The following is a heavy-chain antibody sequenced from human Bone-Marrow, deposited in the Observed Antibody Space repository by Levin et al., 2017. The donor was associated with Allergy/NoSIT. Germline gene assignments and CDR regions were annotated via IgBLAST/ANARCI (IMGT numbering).Heavy chain of an antibody. D-gene: IGHD4-17*01. Sequence: GESLKISCAASGFTFSNYAIHWVRQAPGKGLEWVAVISFDGSIKYYADSVKGRFTISRDRSEDTLYLQMNSLRAEDTAVYYCARAHGDYLAFDIWGQGTMVTVSS. V-gene: IGHV3-30-3*01. CDR2: ISFDGSIK. CDR3: ARAHGDYLAFDI. J-gene: IGHJ3*02. CDR1: GFTFSNYA.